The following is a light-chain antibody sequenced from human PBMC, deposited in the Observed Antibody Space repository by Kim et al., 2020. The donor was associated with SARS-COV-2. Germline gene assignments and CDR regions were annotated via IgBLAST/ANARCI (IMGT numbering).Light chain of an antibody. CDR1: SSNLGANFD. Sequence: RRTIPGSGGSSNLGANFDVHWYQHLPGTAPKLLIFDNSNRPSGVPDRFSGSKSGTSASLAITGLQTEDEADYYCQSYDSTLSGVVFGGGTKVTVL. CDR3: QSYDSTLSGVV. J-gene: IGLJ2*01. CDR2: DNS. V-gene: IGLV1-40*01.